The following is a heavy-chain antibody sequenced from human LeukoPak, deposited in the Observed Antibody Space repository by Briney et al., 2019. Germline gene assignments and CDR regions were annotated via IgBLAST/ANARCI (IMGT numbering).Heavy chain of an antibody. D-gene: IGHD3-16*01. V-gene: IGHV4-39*01. CDR3: ARHPGDAFNYFDH. CDR1: GGSISSGTYY. Sequence: SETLSLTCSVSGGSISSGTYYWGWIRPPPGKGLEWIGTIFYNGNSYYNPSLKCRVTISVDTSNNQFSLKLSSVTAADTAVYYCARHPGDAFNYFDHWGQGTLVTVSS. CDR2: IFYNGNS. J-gene: IGHJ4*02.